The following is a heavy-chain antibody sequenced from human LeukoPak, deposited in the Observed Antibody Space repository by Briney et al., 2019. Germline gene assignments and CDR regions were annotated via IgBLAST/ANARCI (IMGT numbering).Heavy chain of an antibody. V-gene: IGHV4-59*01. CDR3: AGSIAAAGTAIDY. CDR2: IYYSGST. J-gene: IGHJ4*02. CDR1: GGSISSYY. D-gene: IGHD6-13*01. Sequence: PSETLSLTCTVSGGSISSYYWSWIRQPPGKGLEWIGYIYYSGSTNYNPSLKCRVTISVDTSKNQFSLKLSSVTAADTAVYYCAGSIAAAGTAIDYWGQGTLVTVSS.